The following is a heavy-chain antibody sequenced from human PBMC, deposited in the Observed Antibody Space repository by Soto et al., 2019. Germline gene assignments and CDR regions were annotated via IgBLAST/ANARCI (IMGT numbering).Heavy chain of an antibody. J-gene: IGHJ6*02. Sequence: GASVKVSCKASGYTFTSYGISWVRQAPGQGLEWMGWISAYNGNTKYAQKLQGRVTMTTDTSTSTAYMELRSLRAEDMAVYYCARIGGYYDSSVLGYYYYYGMDVWGQGTTVTVSS. V-gene: IGHV1-18*03. CDR3: ARIGGYYDSSVLGYYYYYGMDV. CDR2: ISAYNGNT. D-gene: IGHD3-22*01. CDR1: GYTFTSYG.